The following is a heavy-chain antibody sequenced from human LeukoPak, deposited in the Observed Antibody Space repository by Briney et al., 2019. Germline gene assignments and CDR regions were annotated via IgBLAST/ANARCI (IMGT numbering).Heavy chain of an antibody. CDR2: ISGSGGST. V-gene: IGHV3-23*01. CDR1: GFTFSSYA. D-gene: IGHD3-22*01. Sequence: GGSLRLSCAASGFTFSSYAMSWVRQAPGKGLEWVSAISGSGGSTYYADSVKGRFTISRDNSKNTLYLQMNSLRAEDTAVYYCAKGSTYYYDSSGYSYDAFDIWAKGQWSPSLQ. CDR3: AKGSTYYYDSSGYSYDAFDI. J-gene: IGHJ3*02.